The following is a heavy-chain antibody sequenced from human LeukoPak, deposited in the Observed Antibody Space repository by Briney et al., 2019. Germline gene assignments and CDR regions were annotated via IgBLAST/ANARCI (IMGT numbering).Heavy chain of an antibody. Sequence: GGSLRLSCAASGFTFSSYAMSWVRQAPGKGLEWVSAISGSGGSTYYADSVKGRFTISRDNSKNTLYLQMNSLRAEDTAVYYCAKDHHYDSSGYYHPSDYFDYWGQGTLVTVSS. CDR3: AKDHHYDSSGYYHPSDYFDY. D-gene: IGHD3-22*01. CDR1: GFTFSSYA. CDR2: ISGSGGST. V-gene: IGHV3-23*01. J-gene: IGHJ4*02.